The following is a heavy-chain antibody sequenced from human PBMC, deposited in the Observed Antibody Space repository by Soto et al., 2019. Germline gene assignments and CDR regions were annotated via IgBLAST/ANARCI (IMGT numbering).Heavy chain of an antibody. V-gene: IGHV4-34*09. CDR3: ARARGYSYDDAFDI. Sequence: PSETLSLTCAVYGGSFSGYYWSWIRQPPGKGLEWIGEINHSGSTNYNPSLKSRVTISVDTSKNQFSLKLSSVTAADTAVYYCARARGYSYDDAFDIWGQGTMVTVSS. CDR1: GGSFSGYY. D-gene: IGHD5-18*01. CDR2: INHSGST. J-gene: IGHJ3*02.